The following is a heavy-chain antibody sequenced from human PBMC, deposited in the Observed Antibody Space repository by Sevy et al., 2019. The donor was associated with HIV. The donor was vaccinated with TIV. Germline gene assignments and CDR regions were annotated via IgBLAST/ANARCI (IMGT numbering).Heavy chain of an antibody. CDR1: GGTFSSYA. J-gene: IGHJ4*02. CDR3: ARTYYDSSGYLEPNFDY. Sequence: ASVKVSCKASGGTFSSYAISWVRQAPGQGLEWMGGIIPIFGTANYAQKFQGRVTITADESTSTVYMELSSLRSEDTAVYYCARTYYDSSGYLEPNFDYWGQGTLVTVSS. CDR2: IIPIFGTA. D-gene: IGHD3-22*01. V-gene: IGHV1-69*13.